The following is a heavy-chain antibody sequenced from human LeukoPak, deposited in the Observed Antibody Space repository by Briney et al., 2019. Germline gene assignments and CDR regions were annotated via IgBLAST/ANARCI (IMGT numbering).Heavy chain of an antibody. J-gene: IGHJ6*03. D-gene: IGHD2-2*01. V-gene: IGHV4-59*12. CDR3: GGGKVPAGNSYYLYTEV. CDR2: IYYSGST. Sequence: TSETLSLTCTVSGGSISSYYWSWIRQPPGKGLEWIGYIYYSGSTNYNPSLKSRVTISVDTSKNQFSLKLSSVTAADTAVYYCGGGKVPAGNSYYLYTEVWGKGPPVPVS. CDR1: GGSISSYY.